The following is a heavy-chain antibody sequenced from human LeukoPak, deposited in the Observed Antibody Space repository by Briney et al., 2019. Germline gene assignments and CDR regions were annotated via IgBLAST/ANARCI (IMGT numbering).Heavy chain of an antibody. D-gene: IGHD3-22*01. CDR3: ARERDYDSSGYAFYFDY. J-gene: IGHJ4*02. Sequence: GRSLRLSCAASGFTFSSYAMHWVRQAPGKGGEWVAVISYDGSNKYYADSVKGRFTISRDNSKNTLYLQMNSLRAEDTAVYYCARERDYDSSGYAFYFDYWGQGTLVTVSS. CDR1: GFTFSSYA. CDR2: ISYDGSNK. V-gene: IGHV3-30-3*01.